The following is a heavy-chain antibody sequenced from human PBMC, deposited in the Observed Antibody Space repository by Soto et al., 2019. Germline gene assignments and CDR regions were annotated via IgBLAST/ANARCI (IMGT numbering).Heavy chain of an antibody. D-gene: IGHD4-4*01. V-gene: IGHV3-23*01. J-gene: IGHJ4*02. CDR1: GFTFNAYA. CDR3: ARVASDYINSVDH. CDR2: IGGSGGNR. Sequence: EVELLESVGGLVLPGGSLRLSCAASGFTFNAYAMTWVRQAPGKGLEWVSAIGGSGGNRYYAASVKGRFTISRDNSKDALDLQMNSLRVEDTAVYYFARVASDYINSVDHWGQGILVTVSS.